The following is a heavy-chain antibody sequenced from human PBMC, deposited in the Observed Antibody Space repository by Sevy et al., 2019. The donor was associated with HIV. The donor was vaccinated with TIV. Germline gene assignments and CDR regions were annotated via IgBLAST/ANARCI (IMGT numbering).Heavy chain of an antibody. CDR3: ARGLKDIVVVVAATPDY. CDR1: GFTFSSYA. V-gene: IGHV3-30*04. D-gene: IGHD2-15*01. J-gene: IGHJ4*02. CDR2: ISYDGSNK. Sequence: GGSLRLSCAASGFTFSSYAMHWVRQAPGKGLEWVAVISYDGSNKYYADSVKGRFTISRDNAKNSLYLQMNSLRAEDTAVYYCARGLKDIVVVVAATPDYWGQGTLVTVSS.